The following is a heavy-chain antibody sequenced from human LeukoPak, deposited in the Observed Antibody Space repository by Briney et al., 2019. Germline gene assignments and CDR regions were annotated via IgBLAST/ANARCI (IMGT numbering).Heavy chain of an antibody. CDR3: ARDLIPIRWLTPINWFDP. CDR1: GYTFTSYG. V-gene: IGHV1-18*01. D-gene: IGHD3-16*01. J-gene: IGHJ5*02. CDR2: ISAYNGNT. Sequence: ASVKVSCKASGYTFTSYGISWVRQAPGQGLEWMGWISAYNGNTNYAQKLQGRVTMTTDTSTSTAYMELRSLRSDDTAVYYCARDLIPIRWLTPINWFDPWGQGTLVTVSS.